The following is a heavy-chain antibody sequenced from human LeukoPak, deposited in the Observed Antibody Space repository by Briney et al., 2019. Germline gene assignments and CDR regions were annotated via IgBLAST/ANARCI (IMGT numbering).Heavy chain of an antibody. J-gene: IGHJ4*02. CDR1: GYTFTSYG. CDR3: ATDPNLYDFLTGYSYYFEY. Sequence: ASVKVSCKASGYTFTSYGITWVRQAPGQGLEWMGWISAYNGNTKYAQNLQGRVTMTTDTSTSTAYMELRSLRSDDTAVYYCATDPNLYDFLTGYSYYFEYWGQGTLVSVSS. V-gene: IGHV1-18*01. D-gene: IGHD3-9*01. CDR2: ISAYNGNT.